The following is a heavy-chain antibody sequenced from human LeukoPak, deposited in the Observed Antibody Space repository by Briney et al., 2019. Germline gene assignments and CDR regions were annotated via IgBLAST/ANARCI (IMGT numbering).Heavy chain of an antibody. V-gene: IGHV4-4*07. CDR2: IYISGST. CDR3: ARDREYCSGGSCYSNFDP. J-gene: IGHJ5*02. CDR1: GGSISSYY. Sequence: PSETVSLTCTVSGGSISSYYWSWIRQPAGKGLEWIGRIYISGSTNYNPSLKSRVTISVDKSKNQFSLKLSSVTAADTAVYYCARDREYCSGGSCYSNFDPWGQGTLVTVSS. D-gene: IGHD2-15*01.